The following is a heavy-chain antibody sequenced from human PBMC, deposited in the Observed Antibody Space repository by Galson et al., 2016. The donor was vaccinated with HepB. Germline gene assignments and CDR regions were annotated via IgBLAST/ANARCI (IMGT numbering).Heavy chain of an antibody. CDR3: ARDRSYESSGHFAFDI. J-gene: IGHJ3*02. V-gene: IGHV1-2*02. D-gene: IGHD3-22*01. CDR1: GYTFTDYY. Sequence: SVKVSCKASGYTFTDYYMHWVRQAPGQGLEWMGWINPNSGGTNYAQKFQGRVTMTRDTSISTAYMELSRLRSDDTAVYYCARDRSYESSGHFAFDIWGQGTMVTVSS. CDR2: INPNSGGT.